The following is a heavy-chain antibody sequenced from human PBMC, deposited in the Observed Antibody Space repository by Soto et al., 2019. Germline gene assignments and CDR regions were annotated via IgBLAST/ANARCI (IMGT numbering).Heavy chain of an antibody. CDR3: ATSDNPYHFDY. CDR1: GGSIRDYY. J-gene: IGHJ4*02. CDR2: IYYSGST. Sequence: SETLSLTCTVSGGSIRDYYWSWIRQPPGKGLEWIGYIYYSGSTNYNPSLRSRVAISVDTSKNQFSLKLNSVTAADTAVYYCATSDNPYHFDYWGQGTLVTVSS. V-gene: IGHV4-59*01.